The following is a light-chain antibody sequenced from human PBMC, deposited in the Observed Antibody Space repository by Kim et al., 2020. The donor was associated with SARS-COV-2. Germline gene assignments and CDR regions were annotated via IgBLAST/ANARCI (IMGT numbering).Light chain of an antibody. J-gene: IGKJ3*01. CDR1: QDIKKY. CDR3: QQSDNLPLT. V-gene: IGKV1-33*01. Sequence: VSVGDTVTTTCQASQDIKKYLSWVQQKPGKDPKLLIYDASNLEVGVPSRCTGGGSGTHFTLTISDLQPVDVATYYCQQSDNLPLTFGPGTKVDIK. CDR2: DAS.